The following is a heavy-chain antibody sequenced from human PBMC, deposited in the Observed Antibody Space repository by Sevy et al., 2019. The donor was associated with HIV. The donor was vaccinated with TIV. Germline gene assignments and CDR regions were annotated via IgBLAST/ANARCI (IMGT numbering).Heavy chain of an antibody. CDR2: ISTSGGAV. Sequence: GGSLRLSCAASGFSFTSHYINWIRQAPGKGLEWISYISTSGGAVYYADSVKGRFTISRDNGKNTGDLQMNTLRDEDTAVYYGARDAWVHKFGPGSYYSDYFDVWGQGTMVTVSS. CDR1: GFSFTSHY. CDR3: ARDAWVHKFGPGSYYSDYFDV. J-gene: IGHJ3*01. V-gene: IGHV3-11*01. D-gene: IGHD3-10*01.